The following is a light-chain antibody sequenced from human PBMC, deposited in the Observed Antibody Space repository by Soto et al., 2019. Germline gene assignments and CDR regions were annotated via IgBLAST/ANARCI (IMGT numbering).Light chain of an antibody. CDR3: QQSYTTPRIT. CDR1: QDIGTY. Sequence: DIQVTQSASSLSSSIVGSVSITCRXSQDIGTYLNWYQHKPGKAPKHLIYAASSLQTGVPSRFTGSGSGTEFTLTIDSLQPEDFATYYCQQSYTTPRITFGQGTRLEIK. V-gene: IGKV1-39*01. J-gene: IGKJ5*01. CDR2: AAS.